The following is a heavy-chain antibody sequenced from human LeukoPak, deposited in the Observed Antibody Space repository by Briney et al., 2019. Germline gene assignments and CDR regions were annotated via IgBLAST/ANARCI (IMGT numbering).Heavy chain of an antibody. V-gene: IGHV4-34*01. CDR1: DGSFSSYY. CDR2: INHSGST. CDR3: ARALGAFDI. J-gene: IGHJ3*02. Sequence: SETLSLTCGVYDGSFSSYYWSWIRQPPGKGLEWIGEINHSGSTNYNPSLKSRVTISLDKSKNQVSLKLNSVTAADTAVYYCARALGAFDIWGQGTMVTVSS.